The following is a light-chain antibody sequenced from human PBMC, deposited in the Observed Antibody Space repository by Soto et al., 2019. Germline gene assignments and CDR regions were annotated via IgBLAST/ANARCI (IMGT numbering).Light chain of an antibody. J-gene: IGKJ1*01. CDR1: QSVSSSY. CDR3: QQYGSSLWM. Sequence: EIVLTQSPGTLSLSPGERATLSCRASQSVSSSYLAWYQQKPGQAPRLLIYGASSRATGIPDRFSGSGSGTDFTITISRLEPEDFAVDYCQQYGSSLWMFGPRTKVEIK. V-gene: IGKV3-20*01. CDR2: GAS.